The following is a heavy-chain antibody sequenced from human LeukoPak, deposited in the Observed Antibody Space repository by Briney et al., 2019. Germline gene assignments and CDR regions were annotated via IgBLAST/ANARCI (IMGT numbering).Heavy chain of an antibody. CDR3: TGVSRSSWYDY. V-gene: IGHV3-15*01. J-gene: IGHJ4*02. CDR1: GFTFRNYA. D-gene: IGHD6-13*01. Sequence: GGSLRLSCAASGFTFRNYAMFWVRQAPGKGLEWVGRIKSKTDGGTPDYAAPVKGRFTISRDDSKNTLYLQMNSLKTEDTAVYYCTGVSRSSWYDYWGQGTLVTVSS. CDR2: IKSKTDGGTP.